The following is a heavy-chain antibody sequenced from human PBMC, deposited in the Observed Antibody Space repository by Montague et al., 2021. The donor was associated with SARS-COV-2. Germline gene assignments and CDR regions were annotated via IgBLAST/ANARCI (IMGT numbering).Heavy chain of an antibody. D-gene: IGHD6-19*01. Sequence: SETLSLTCTVSSGSISNYYWSWIRQPPGKGLEWIGIISHTESTNYNPSLESRVSISIDTSQSQFSLRVRSVTAADTAVYYCARSVQCAYGLDVWGQGTTVTISS. J-gene: IGHJ6*02. V-gene: IGHV4-59*08. CDR2: ISHTEST. CDR1: SGSISNYY. CDR3: ARSVQCAYGLDV.